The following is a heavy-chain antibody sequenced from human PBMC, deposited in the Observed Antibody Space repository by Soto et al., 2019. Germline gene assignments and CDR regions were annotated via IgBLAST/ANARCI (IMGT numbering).Heavy chain of an antibody. CDR1: GYTFTSYG. V-gene: IGHV1-18*01. Sequence: QVQLVQSGAEVKKPGASVKVSCKASGYTFTSYGISWVRQAPGQGLEWMGWISAYNGNTNYAQKLQGRVTMTTDKSTRTAYMELRSLRSDDTAVYYCARDDASYYGSGRGMDVWGQGTTVTVSS. CDR3: ARDDASYYGSGRGMDV. D-gene: IGHD3-10*01. CDR2: ISAYNGNT. J-gene: IGHJ6*02.